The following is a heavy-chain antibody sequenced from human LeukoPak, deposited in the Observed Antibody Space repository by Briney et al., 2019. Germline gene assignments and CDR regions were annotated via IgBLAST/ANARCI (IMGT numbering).Heavy chain of an antibody. V-gene: IGHV4-59*12. CDR1: GGSISSYY. D-gene: IGHD3-10*01. Sequence: SETLSLTCIVSGGSISSYYWSWIRQPPGKGLEWIGNIHYTGSTTYNASLKSRVTISVDTSKNQFSLKLSSVTAADTAVYYCARLEYYYGSGMNWFDPWGQGTLVTVSS. CDR3: ARLEYYYGSGMNWFDP. CDR2: IHYTGST. J-gene: IGHJ5*02.